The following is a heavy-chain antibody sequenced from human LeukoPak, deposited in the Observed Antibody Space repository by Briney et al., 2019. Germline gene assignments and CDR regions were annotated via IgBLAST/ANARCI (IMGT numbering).Heavy chain of an antibody. J-gene: IGHJ6*02. CDR3: ASLYSSGYYYNYYGMDV. CDR1: GGSISSSSYY. V-gene: IGHV4-61*05. D-gene: IGHD3-22*01. CDR2: IYYSGST. Sequence: SETLSLTCTVSGGSISSSSYYWGWIRQPPGKGLEWIGYIYYSGSTNYNPSLKSRVTISVDTSKNQFSLKLSSVTAADTAVYYCASLYSSGYYYNYYGMDVWGQGTTVTVSS.